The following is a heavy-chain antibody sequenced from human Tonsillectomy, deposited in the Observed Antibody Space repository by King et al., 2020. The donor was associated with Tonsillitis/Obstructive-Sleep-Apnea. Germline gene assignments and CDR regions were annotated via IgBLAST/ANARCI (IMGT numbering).Heavy chain of an antibody. V-gene: IGHV3-11*05. CDR3: AGDAPPYYDFWSGYHPDAFDI. CDR2: ISSSRSYT. CDR1: GFTFIDYY. D-gene: IGHD3-3*01. J-gene: IGHJ3*02. Sequence: VQLVESGGGLVKPGGSLRLSWAASGFTFIDYYMSWIRQAPGKGLEWVSYISSSRSYTNYADSVKGRFTISRDNSKNSLYLQMNRLRAEDTAVYYCAGDAPPYYDFWSGYHPDAFDIWGQGTMVTVSS.